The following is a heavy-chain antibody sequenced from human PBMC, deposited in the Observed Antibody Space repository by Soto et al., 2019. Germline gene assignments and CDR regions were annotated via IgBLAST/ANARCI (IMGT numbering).Heavy chain of an antibody. Sequence: PGGSLRLSCAASGFTFSNAWMSWVRQAPGKGLEWVCRIKSKKDGGTTDYAAPVKGRFTVSRDDSKNTLYLQMNSLKTEDTAVYFCTTEKRIYYDFWSGYYTDYWGQGTLVTVSS. D-gene: IGHD3-3*01. CDR2: IKSKKDGGTT. CDR1: GFTFSNAW. J-gene: IGHJ4*02. CDR3: TTEKRIYYDFWSGYYTDY. V-gene: IGHV3-15*01.